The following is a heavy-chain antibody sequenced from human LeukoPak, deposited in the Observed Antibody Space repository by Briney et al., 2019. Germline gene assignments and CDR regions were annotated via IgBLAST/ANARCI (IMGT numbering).Heavy chain of an antibody. J-gene: IGHJ4*02. V-gene: IGHV4-38-2*01. CDR1: GYSISSGYY. CDR3: ASLRGGPAEVDY. D-gene: IGHD3-10*01. Sequence: NTSETLSLTCAVSGYSISSGYYWGWIRQPPGKGLEWIGSTYHSGSTYYNPSLKSRVTISVDTSKNQFSLKLSSVTAANTAVYYCASLRGGPAEVDYWGQGTLVTVSS. CDR2: TYHSGST.